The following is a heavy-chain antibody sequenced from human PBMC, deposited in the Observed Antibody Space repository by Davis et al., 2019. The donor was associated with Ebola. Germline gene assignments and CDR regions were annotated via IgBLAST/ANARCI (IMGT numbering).Heavy chain of an antibody. V-gene: IGHV1-18*01. CDR3: ARGFTFGGVIALYYFDY. Sequence: ASVQVSCKASGYTFTSYGISWVRQAPGHGIEWLGWISAYNGNTNYAQKLQGRVTMTTDTTASTAYMELSSLRSEDTAVEYCARGFTFGGVIALYYFDYWGQGTLVTVSS. D-gene: IGHD3-16*02. CDR1: GYTFTSYG. CDR2: ISAYNGNT. J-gene: IGHJ4*02.